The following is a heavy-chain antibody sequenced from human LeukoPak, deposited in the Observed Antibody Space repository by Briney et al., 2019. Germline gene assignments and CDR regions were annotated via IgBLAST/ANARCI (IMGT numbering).Heavy chain of an antibody. CDR1: GLSFSSYT. V-gene: IGHV3-48*01. D-gene: IGHD3-16*01. CDR2: ISRSSSTI. J-gene: IGHJ3*02. Sequence: GGSLRLSCAAAGLSFSSYTMNWVRQAPGKGLEWLSYISRSSSTIHYADSVKGRFTISRDNAKNSLYLQMNSLRVEDTAVYFCAKNANGYGYGAFDIWGQGTMVTVSS. CDR3: AKNANGYGYGAFDI.